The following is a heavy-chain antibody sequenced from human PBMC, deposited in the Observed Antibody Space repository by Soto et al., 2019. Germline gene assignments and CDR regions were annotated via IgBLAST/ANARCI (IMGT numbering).Heavy chain of an antibody. V-gene: IGHV1-69*01. D-gene: IGHD6-13*01. CDR1: GGTFSSYA. J-gene: IGHJ6*02. CDR2: IIPIFDTA. Sequence: QVQLVQSGAEVKKPGSSVKVSCTASGGTFSSYAISWVRQAPGQGLEWMGGIIPIFDTANYAQRFQGRVTITADESTSKAYMELSSLRSGDTAVYYCARDSEGVKFEQHPPGYYYGMDVWGHGTTVTVSS. CDR3: ARDSEGVKFEQHPPGYYYGMDV.